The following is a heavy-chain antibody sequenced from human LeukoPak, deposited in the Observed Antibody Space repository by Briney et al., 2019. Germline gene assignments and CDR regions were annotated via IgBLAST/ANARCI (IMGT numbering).Heavy chain of an antibody. CDR2: ISYDGSSK. CDR3: AKSIVVVPAATYYYYGMDV. J-gene: IGHJ6*02. CDR1: GFTFSSYR. D-gene: IGHD2-2*01. Sequence: AGGSLRLSCAASGFTFSSYRMPWVRQAPGKGLEWVAVISYDGSSKYYADSVKGRFTISRDNSKNTLYLQMNSLRAEDTAVYYCAKSIVVVPAATYYYYGMDVWGQGTTVTVSS. V-gene: IGHV3-30*18.